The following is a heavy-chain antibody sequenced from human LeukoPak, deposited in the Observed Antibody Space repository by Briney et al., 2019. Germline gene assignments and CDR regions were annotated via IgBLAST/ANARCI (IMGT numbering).Heavy chain of an antibody. J-gene: IGHJ5*02. V-gene: IGHV4-59*01. Sequence: PSETLSLTCTVSGGSIRNYYWIWIRQPPGKGLEWIGHISYSGRTNHNPSLNSRVTMSVDMSNNQFSLKVTSVNAADTAVYYCARGHDGVVGWFAPWGRGTLVTVSS. CDR1: GGSIRNYY. CDR3: ARGHDGVVGWFAP. CDR2: ISYSGRT. D-gene: IGHD2-15*01.